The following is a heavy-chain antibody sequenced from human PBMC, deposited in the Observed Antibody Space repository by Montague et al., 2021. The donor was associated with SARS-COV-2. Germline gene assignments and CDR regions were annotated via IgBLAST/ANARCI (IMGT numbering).Heavy chain of an antibody. V-gene: IGHV3-21*01. CDR1: GFTFSSYS. J-gene: IGHJ4*02. Sequence: SLRLSCAASGFTFSSYSMNWVRQAPGKGLEWVSSISSSSSYIYYADSVKGRFTISGDNAKNSLYLQMNSLRAEDTAVYYCARDGVYDILTGYWTDWGQGTLVTVSS. CDR3: ARDGVYDILTGYWTD. CDR2: ISSSSSYI. D-gene: IGHD3-9*01.